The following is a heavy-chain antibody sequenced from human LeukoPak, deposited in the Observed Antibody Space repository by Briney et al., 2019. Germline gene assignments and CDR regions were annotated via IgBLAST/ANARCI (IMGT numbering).Heavy chain of an antibody. Sequence: RTGGSQRLSCAASGFTVSSNYMSWVRQAPGKGLEWVAVISYDGSNKYYADSVKGRFTISRDNSKNTLYLQMNSLRAEDTAVYCCAKEVGGSYPLSYYYYYGMDVWGQGTTVTVSS. CDR3: AKEVGGSYPLSYYYYYGMDV. J-gene: IGHJ6*02. CDR1: GFTVSSNY. CDR2: ISYDGSNK. D-gene: IGHD1-26*01. V-gene: IGHV3-30*18.